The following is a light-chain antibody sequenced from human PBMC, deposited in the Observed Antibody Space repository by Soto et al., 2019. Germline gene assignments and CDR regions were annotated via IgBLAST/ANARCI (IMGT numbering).Light chain of an antibody. J-gene: IGKJ1*01. Sequence: ESVLTQSPGTLSLSPGEGATLSCRASQSVNNNNLAWYQQRPGQAPRLLIYGASTRATGIPARFSGSGSGTDFTLTISSLQPEDFATYYCQQSYSTPRTFGQGTKVDIK. CDR2: GAS. CDR3: QQSYSTPRT. V-gene: IGKV3-20*01. CDR1: QSVNNNN.